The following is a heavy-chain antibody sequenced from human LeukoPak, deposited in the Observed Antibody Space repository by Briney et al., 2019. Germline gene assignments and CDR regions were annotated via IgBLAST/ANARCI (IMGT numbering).Heavy chain of an antibody. D-gene: IGHD3-22*01. CDR2: IYSGGST. CDR1: GFTVRSHY. V-gene: IGHV3-66*01. Sequence: GSLRLSCAASGFTVRSHYISWVRQAPGKGVGWVSVIYSGGSTYYADSVKGRFTISRDNSKNTLYLQMNSLRAEDTAVYYCARDLARYYDSGSFDYWGQGTLVTVSS. CDR3: ARDLARYYDSGSFDY. J-gene: IGHJ4*02.